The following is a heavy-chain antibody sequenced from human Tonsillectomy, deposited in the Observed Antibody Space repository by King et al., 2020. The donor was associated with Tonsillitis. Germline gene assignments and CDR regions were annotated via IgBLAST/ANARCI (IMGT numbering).Heavy chain of an antibody. D-gene: IGHD3-22*01. Sequence: HVQLQQWGAGLLKPSETLSLTCAVYGGSVSGYYWSWIRQPPGKGLEWIGEINYSGSTNYNPSLKSRVTISGDTSKNQFSLKLSSVTAADTAVYYCARQNYYDSSGYYWRRGYGMDVWGQGTTVTVSS. CDR1: GGSVSGYY. J-gene: IGHJ6*02. CDR3: ARQNYYDSSGYYWRRGYGMDV. V-gene: IGHV4-34*01. CDR2: INYSGST.